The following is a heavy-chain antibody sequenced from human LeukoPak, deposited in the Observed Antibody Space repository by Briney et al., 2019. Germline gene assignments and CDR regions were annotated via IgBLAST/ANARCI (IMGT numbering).Heavy chain of an antibody. CDR2: IRSKAYGGTT. CDR1: GFTFGDYA. CDR3: TRNYYYDSSGYYYVGY. J-gene: IGHJ4*02. Sequence: PGGSLRLSCTASGFTFGDYAMSWFRQAPGKGLEWVGFIRSKAYGGTTEYAASVKGRFTISRDDSKSIAYLQMNSLKTEDTAVYYCTRNYYYDSSGYYYVGYWGQGTLVTVSS. V-gene: IGHV3-49*03. D-gene: IGHD3-22*01.